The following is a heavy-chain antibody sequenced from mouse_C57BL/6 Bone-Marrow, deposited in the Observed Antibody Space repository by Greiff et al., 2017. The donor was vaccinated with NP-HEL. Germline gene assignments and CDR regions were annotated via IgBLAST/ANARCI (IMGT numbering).Heavy chain of an antibody. J-gene: IGHJ2*01. CDR2: ISDGGSYT. CDR1: GFTFSSYA. CDR3: AREGLSRDY. V-gene: IGHV5-4*01. Sequence: EVQGVESGGGLVKPGGSLKLSCAASGFTFSSYAMSWVRQTPEKRLEWVATISDGGSYTYYPDNVKGRFTISRDNAKNNLYLQMSHLKSEDTAMYYCAREGLSRDYWGQGTTLTVSS. D-gene: IGHD3-1*01.